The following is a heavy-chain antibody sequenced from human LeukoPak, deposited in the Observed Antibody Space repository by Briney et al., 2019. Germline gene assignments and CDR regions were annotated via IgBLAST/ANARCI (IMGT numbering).Heavy chain of an antibody. D-gene: IGHD2-2*01. V-gene: IGHV3-66*01. CDR1: VFTVSSNY. CDR2: IYSGGST. CDR3: AKDPSYQLLRGGAFDI. J-gene: IGHJ3*02. Sequence: GGSLRLSCAASVFTVSSNYMSWVRQAPGKGLEWVSVIYSGGSTYYADSVKGRFTISRDNSKNTLYLQMNSLGAEDTAVYYCAKDPSYQLLRGGAFDIWGQGTMVTVSS.